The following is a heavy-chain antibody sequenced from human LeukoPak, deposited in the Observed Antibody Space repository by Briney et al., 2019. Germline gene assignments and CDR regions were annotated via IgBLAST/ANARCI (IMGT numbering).Heavy chain of an antibody. J-gene: IGHJ5*02. Sequence: GGSLRLSCAASGFTVSSNYMSWVRQAPGKGLEWVSVIYSGGSTYYADSVKGRFTISRDNSKNTLYLQMNSLRAEDTAVYYCARTYSSSSIGSRWFDPWGQGTLVTVSS. CDR2: IYSGGST. V-gene: IGHV3-53*01. CDR3: ARTYSSSSIGSRWFDP. D-gene: IGHD6-6*01. CDR1: GFTVSSNY.